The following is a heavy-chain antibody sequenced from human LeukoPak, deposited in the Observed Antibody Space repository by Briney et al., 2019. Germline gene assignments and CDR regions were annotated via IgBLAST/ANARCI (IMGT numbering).Heavy chain of an antibody. D-gene: IGHD5-24*01. CDR3: ARGRDASNTKYGMDV. CDR2: INPNSGGT. Sequence: GASVKVSCKASGYTFTDYYMHWVRQAPGQGLEWMGWINPNSGGTNYAQTFQGRVTMTSDASINTASMELNRLISDDTAIYYCARGRDASNTKYGMDVWGQGTTVTVSS. J-gene: IGHJ6*02. CDR1: GYTFTDYY. V-gene: IGHV1-2*02.